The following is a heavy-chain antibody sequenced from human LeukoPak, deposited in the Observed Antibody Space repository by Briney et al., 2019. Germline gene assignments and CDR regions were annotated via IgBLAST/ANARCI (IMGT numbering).Heavy chain of an antibody. CDR2: INHSGST. V-gene: IGHV4-34*01. Sequence: SETLSLPCAVYGGSFSGYYWSWIRQPPGKGLEWIGEINHSGSTNYNPSRKSRVTISVDTSKNQFSLKLSSVTAADTAVYYCAGGNPRFPTDAFDIWGQGTMVTVSS. CDR3: AGGNPRFPTDAFDI. D-gene: IGHD3-16*01. CDR1: GGSFSGYY. J-gene: IGHJ3*02.